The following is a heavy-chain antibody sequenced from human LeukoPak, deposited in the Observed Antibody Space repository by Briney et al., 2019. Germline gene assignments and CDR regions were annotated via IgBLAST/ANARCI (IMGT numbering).Heavy chain of an antibody. J-gene: IGHJ4*02. CDR2: INPNNGGT. CDR1: GYTFTGYY. V-gene: IGHV1-2*02. Sequence: GASVKVSCKASGYTFTGYYMHWVRQAPGQGLEWMGWINPNNGGTNYAQKFQGRVTMTRDTSISTAYMELSRLRSDDTAVYYCARGVAVAGSGDYWGQGTLVTVSS. CDR3: ARGVAVAGSGDY. D-gene: IGHD6-19*01.